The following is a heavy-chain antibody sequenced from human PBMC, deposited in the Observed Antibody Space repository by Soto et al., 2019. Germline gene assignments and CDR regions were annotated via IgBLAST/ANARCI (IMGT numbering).Heavy chain of an antibody. CDR3: ARVSPGYFDNRYFDY. Sequence: SETLSLTCAVYGGSFSGYYWSWIRQPPGKGLEWIGEINHSGSTNYNPSLKSRVTISVDTSKNQFSLKLSSVTAADTAVYYCARVSPGYFDNRYFDYWGQGTLVTVSS. V-gene: IGHV4-34*01. D-gene: IGHD3-22*01. CDR1: GGSFSGYY. CDR2: INHSGST. J-gene: IGHJ4*02.